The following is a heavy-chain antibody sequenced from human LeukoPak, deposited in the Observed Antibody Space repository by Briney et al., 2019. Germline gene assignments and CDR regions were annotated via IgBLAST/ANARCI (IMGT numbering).Heavy chain of an antibody. V-gene: IGHV5-51*01. CDR1: GYSFNTYW. Sequence: GESLKISCKGSGYSFNTYWFAWVRQMPGKGLEWMGIIIPGDSDTRYSPSFQGQVTITADKSTSTAYLQWDTLRASDTAIYYCARAGFGGNSGQFDFWGQGTLVTVSS. J-gene: IGHJ4*02. D-gene: IGHD4-23*01. CDR2: IIPGDSDT. CDR3: ARAGFGGNSGQFDF.